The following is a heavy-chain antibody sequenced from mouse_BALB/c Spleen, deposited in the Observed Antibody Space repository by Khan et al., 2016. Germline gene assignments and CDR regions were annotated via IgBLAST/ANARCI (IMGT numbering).Heavy chain of an antibody. V-gene: IGHV1-7*01. CDR3: ASYGSSYPWFAY. CDR1: GYTFTSYW. J-gene: IGHJ3*01. D-gene: IGHD1-1*01. Sequence: QVQLQQSGAELAKPGASVKMSCKASGYTFTSYWMHWVKQRPGQGLEWIGYINPSTGYTEYNQKFKDKATLTADKSSSTAYMQLSSLTSEDSAVDYCASYGSSYPWFAYWGQGTLVTVSA. CDR2: INPSTGYT.